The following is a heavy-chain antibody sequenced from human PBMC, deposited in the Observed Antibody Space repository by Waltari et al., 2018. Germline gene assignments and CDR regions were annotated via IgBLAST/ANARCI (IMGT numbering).Heavy chain of an antibody. CDR1: GFTFSSHA. Sequence: EVQLVESGGGLVQPGGSLRLSCSASGFTFSSHAMSWVRHAPGKGLEGVSAISGSGGSTYYADSVKGRFTISRDNSKNTLYLQMNSLRAEDTAVYYCAKYIKRAGPPIYFQHWGQGTLVTVSS. J-gene: IGHJ1*01. D-gene: IGHD6-19*01. V-gene: IGHV3-23*04. CDR3: AKYIKRAGPPIYFQH. CDR2: ISGSGGST.